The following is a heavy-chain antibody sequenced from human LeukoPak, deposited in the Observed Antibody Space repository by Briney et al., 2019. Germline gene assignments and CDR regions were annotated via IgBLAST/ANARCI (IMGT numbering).Heavy chain of an antibody. J-gene: IGHJ6*02. V-gene: IGHV4-61*01. Sequence: SETLSLTCTVSGGSISSSSYYWSWIRQPPGKGLEWIGYISYSGDTNYNPSLKSRVTMSVDTSKKQFSLTLSSVTAADTAVYYCARLVGVRLPAVVWGQGTTVTVSS. D-gene: IGHD1-26*01. CDR3: ARLVGVRLPAVV. CDR1: GGSISSSSYY. CDR2: ISYSGDT.